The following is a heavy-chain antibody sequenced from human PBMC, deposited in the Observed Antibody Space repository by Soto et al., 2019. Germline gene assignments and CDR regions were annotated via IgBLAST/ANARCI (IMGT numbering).Heavy chain of an antibody. CDR1: GGSFSGYY. Sequence: SETLSLTCAVYGGSFSGYYWTWIRQPPGTGLEWIGEINHSGSPNYNPSLKSLVTISVDTSKNQFSLKLTSVTAADTAVYYCARVPDYWGQRTLVTVSS. V-gene: IGHV4-34*01. CDR2: INHSGSP. CDR3: ARVPDY. J-gene: IGHJ4*02.